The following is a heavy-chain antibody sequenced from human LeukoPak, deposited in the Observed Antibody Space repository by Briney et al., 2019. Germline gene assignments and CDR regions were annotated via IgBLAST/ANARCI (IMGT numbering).Heavy chain of an antibody. D-gene: IGHD5-18*01. J-gene: IGHJ4*02. Sequence: SETLSLTCTVSGGSISSSSYYWGWIRQPPGKGLEWIGSIYYSGSTYYNPSLKSRVTISVDTSKNLFSLKLSSVTAADTAVYYCARGFPVTRGYSYGPIDYWGQGTLVTVSS. V-gene: IGHV4-39*01. CDR2: IYYSGST. CDR1: GGSISSSSYY. CDR3: ARGFPVTRGYSYGPIDY.